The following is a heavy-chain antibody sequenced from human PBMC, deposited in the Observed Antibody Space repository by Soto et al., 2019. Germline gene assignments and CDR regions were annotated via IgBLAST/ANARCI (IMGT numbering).Heavy chain of an antibody. Sequence: PSETLSLTCTVSGGSISSYYWSWIRQPPGKGLEWIGYIYYSGSTNYNPSLKSRVTISVDTSKNQFSLKLSSVTAADTAVYYCARASPVYVDIVATFDFDPWGQGTLVTVSS. J-gene: IGHJ5*02. D-gene: IGHD5-12*01. CDR3: ARASPVYVDIVATFDFDP. CDR2: IYYSGST. V-gene: IGHV4-59*01. CDR1: GGSISSYY.